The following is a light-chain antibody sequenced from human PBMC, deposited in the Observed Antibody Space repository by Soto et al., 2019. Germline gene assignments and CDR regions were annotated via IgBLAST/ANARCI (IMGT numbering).Light chain of an antibody. V-gene: IGLV2-14*01. Sequence: QSALTQPASVSGSPGQSITISCTGTRSDVGGYDFVSWYQQHPGKAPKLIIHDVSSRPSEVSNRFSGSKSGNTASRTISGIQTEDEADYYCCSYTRDSTLVFGGGTKVTVL. CDR1: RSDVGGYDF. J-gene: IGLJ2*01. CDR3: CSYTRDSTLV. CDR2: DVS.